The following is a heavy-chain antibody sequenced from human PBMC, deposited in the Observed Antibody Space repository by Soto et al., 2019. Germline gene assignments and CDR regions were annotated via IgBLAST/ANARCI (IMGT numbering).Heavy chain of an antibody. CDR1: GGSFSGYY. CDR3: ARGDSSSWYKSPRVAWFDP. J-gene: IGHJ5*02. D-gene: IGHD6-13*01. V-gene: IGHV4-34*01. CDR2: INHSGST. Sequence: QVQLQQWGAGLLKPSETLSLTCAVYGGSFSGYYWSWIRQPPGKGLEWIGEINHSGSTNYNPSLKSRVTISVDTSKNQFSLKLSSVTAADTAVYYCARGDSSSWYKSPRVAWFDPWGQGTLVTVSS.